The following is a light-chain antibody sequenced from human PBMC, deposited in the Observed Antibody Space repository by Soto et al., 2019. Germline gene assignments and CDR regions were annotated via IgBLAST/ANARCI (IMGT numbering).Light chain of an antibody. CDR3: SSYTSSSLEV. J-gene: IGLJ3*02. V-gene: IGLV2-14*03. CDR1: SSDVGGYDS. Sequence: ALTQPASVSGSPGQSITISCTGTSSDVGGYDSVSWYQQHPGKAPKLMIFDVTTRPSGISNRFSGSRSGNTASLTISGLQAEDEADYYCSSYTSSSLEVFGGGTKLTVL. CDR2: DVT.